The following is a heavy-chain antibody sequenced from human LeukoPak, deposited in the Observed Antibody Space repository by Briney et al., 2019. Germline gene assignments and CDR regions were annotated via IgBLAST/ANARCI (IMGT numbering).Heavy chain of an antibody. J-gene: IGHJ4*02. V-gene: IGHV3-23*01. CDR2: VSGSGADT. D-gene: IGHD6-19*01. Sequence: GGSLRLSCAASGFTFSSSAMRWVRQAPGKGLEWLSAVSGSGADTYYADSVKGRFTISRDNSKITLYLQMNNLGAEDTAVYYCAKNVGSGWRYYFDYWGLGTLVTVSS. CDR1: GFTFSSSA. CDR3: AKNVGSGWRYYFDY.